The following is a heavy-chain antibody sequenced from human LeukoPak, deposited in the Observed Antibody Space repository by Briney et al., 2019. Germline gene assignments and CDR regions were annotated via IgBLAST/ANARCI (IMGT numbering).Heavy chain of an antibody. V-gene: IGHV4-59*01. D-gene: IGHD3-3*01. CDR1: GGSISSYY. CDR3: AREWSAFDY. CDR2: VYYSGTT. Sequence: SETLSLTCTVSGGSISSYYWSWIRQAPGKGLEWIGYVYYSGTTSYNPSVNSRVTISVDTSKNQFSLKLTSVTAADTAVHYCAREWSAFDYWGQGTLVTVSS. J-gene: IGHJ4*02.